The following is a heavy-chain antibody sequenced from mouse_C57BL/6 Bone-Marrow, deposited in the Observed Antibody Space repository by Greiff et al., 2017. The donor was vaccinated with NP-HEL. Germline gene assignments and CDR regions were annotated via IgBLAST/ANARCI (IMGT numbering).Heavy chain of an antibody. J-gene: IGHJ4*01. Sequence: EVQLQESGAGLVKPGGSLKLSCAASGFTFSSYAMSWVRQTPEKRLEWVAYISSGGDYIYYADTVKGRFTITRDNARNTLYLQMSSLKSEDTAMYYCTRDSRGNYDAMDYWGQGTSVTVSS. CDR3: TRDSRGNYDAMDY. V-gene: IGHV5-9-1*02. CDR2: ISSGGDYI. D-gene: IGHD2-1*01. CDR1: GFTFSSYA.